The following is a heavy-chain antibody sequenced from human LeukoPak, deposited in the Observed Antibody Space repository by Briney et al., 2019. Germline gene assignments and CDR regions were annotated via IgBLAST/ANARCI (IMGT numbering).Heavy chain of an antibody. D-gene: IGHD6-13*01. CDR2: MNPNSGDT. CDR1: GYTFTSYD. CDR3: ARVDSSSWYWALDY. V-gene: IGHV1-8*01. J-gene: IGHJ4*02. Sequence: ASVTVSCTASGYTFTSYDINWVRQATGQGLEWMGWMNPNSGDTGYAQKFQGRVTMTRNTSISTAYMELSSLRSEDTAVYYCARVDSSSWYWALDYWGQGSLVTVS.